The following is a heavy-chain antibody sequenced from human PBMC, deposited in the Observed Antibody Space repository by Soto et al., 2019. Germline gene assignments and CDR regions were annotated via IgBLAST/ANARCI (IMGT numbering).Heavy chain of an antibody. V-gene: IGHV1-18*01. CDR3: ARDMGITGTTFFDY. CDR1: GYTFTSYG. CDR2: ISAYNGNT. Sequence: ASVKVSCKASGYTFTSYGISWVRQAPGQGLEWMGWISAYNGNTNYAQKLQGRVTMTTDTSTSTAYMELRSLRSDDTAVYYCARDMGITGTTFFDYWGQGTLVTVSS. J-gene: IGHJ4*02. D-gene: IGHD1-7*01.